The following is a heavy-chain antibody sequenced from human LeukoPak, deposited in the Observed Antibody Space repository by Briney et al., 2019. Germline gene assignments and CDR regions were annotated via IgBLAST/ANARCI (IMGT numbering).Heavy chain of an antibody. J-gene: IGHJ4*02. CDR1: GFTFSSYS. D-gene: IGHD3-3*01. CDR3: ARLLGVVIY. V-gene: IGHV3-48*01. CDR2: ISSSSSTI. Sequence: GGSLRLSCAASGFTFSSYSMSWVRQAPGKGLEWVSYISSSSSTIYYADSVKGRFTISRDNAKNSLYLQMNSLRAEDTAVYYCARLLGVVIYWGQGTLVTVSS.